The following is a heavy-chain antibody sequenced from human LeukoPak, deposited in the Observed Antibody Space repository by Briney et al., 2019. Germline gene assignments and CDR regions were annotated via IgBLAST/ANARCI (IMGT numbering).Heavy chain of an antibody. D-gene: IGHD3-10*01. CDR3: ARGYGSGSYYPD. CDR2: INAGNGNT. Sequence: ASVKVSCKASGYTFTSYAMHWVRQAPGQRLEWMGWINAGNGNTKYSQKFQGRVTITRDTSASTAYMELSSLRSEDTAVYYCARGYGSGSYYPDWGQGTLVTVSS. V-gene: IGHV1-3*01. J-gene: IGHJ4*02. CDR1: GYTFTSYA.